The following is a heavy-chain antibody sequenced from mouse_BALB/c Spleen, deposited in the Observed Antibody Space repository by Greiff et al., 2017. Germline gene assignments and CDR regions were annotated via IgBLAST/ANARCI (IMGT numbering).Heavy chain of an antibody. CDR3: ARRYGNYWWFDY. CDR1: GYTFTAYK. CDR2: INTNNGGT. V-gene: IGHV1-18*01. D-gene: IGHD2-1*01. Sequence: VHVKQSGPELVKPGASVKIPCKASGYTFTAYKMDWVKQSHGKSLEWIGDINTNNGGTIYNQKFKGKATLTVDKSSSTAYMALRRLTSEDTAFDYSARRYGNYWWFDYWGQGTLVTVSA. J-gene: IGHJ3*01.